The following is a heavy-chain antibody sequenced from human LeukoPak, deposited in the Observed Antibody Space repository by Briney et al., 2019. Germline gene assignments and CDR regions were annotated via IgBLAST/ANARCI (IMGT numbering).Heavy chain of an antibody. J-gene: IGHJ6*03. CDR3: AKDPTSGWYFGYYYYYMDV. CDR1: GFTFSSYS. D-gene: IGHD6-19*01. Sequence: GGSLRLSCAASGFTFSSYSMNWVRQAPGKGLEWVSSISSSTSYIYYADSVKGRFTISRDNSKNTLYLQMNSLRAEDTAVYYCAKDPTSGWYFGYYYYYMDVWGKGTTVTISS. V-gene: IGHV3-21*01. CDR2: ISSSTSYI.